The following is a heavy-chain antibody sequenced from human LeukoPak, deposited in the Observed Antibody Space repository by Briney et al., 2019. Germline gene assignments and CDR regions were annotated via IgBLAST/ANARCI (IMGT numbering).Heavy chain of an antibody. V-gene: IGHV4-34*01. CDR2: INHSGST. D-gene: IGHD3-10*01. Sequence: SETLSLTCAVYGGSFSDYYWSWIRQPPGKGLEWIGEINHSGSTNYNPSLKSRVTISVDTSKNQFSLKLSSVTAADTAVYYCARGRITMVRGVIITSHYYYGMNVWGKGTTVTVSS. CDR3: ARGRITMVRGVIITSHYYYGMNV. J-gene: IGHJ6*04. CDR1: GGSFSDYY.